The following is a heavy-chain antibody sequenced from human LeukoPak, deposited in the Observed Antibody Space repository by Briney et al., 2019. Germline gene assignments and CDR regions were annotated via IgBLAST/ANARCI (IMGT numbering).Heavy chain of an antibody. CDR2: IYHSGTT. J-gene: IGHJ4*02. CDR3: ARGRGQYDYVWGSDYFDY. V-gene: IGHV4-28*03. CDR1: GYSISSSSW. D-gene: IGHD3-16*01. Sequence: SDTLSLTCAVSGYSISSSSWWGWIRQPPGKGLEWIAYIYHSGTTYYNPSLQSRVTMSVDTSKNQFSLKLSSVTAVDTAVYYCARGRGQYDYVWGSDYFDYWGQGTLVTVSS.